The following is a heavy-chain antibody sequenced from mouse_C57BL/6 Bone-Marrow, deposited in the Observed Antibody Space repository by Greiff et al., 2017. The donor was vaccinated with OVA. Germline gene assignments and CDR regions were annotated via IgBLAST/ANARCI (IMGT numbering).Heavy chain of an antibody. V-gene: IGHV3-8*01. J-gene: IGHJ1*03. CDR2: ISYSGST. CDR3: ARGYYGSSYNWYFDV. CDR1: GYSITSDY. Sequence: EVHLVESGPGLAKPSQTLSLTCSVTGYSITSDYWNWIRKFPGNKLEYMGYISYSGSTYYNPSLKSRISITRDTSKNQYYLQLNSVTTEDTATYYCARGYYGSSYNWYFDVWGTGTTVTVSS. D-gene: IGHD1-1*01.